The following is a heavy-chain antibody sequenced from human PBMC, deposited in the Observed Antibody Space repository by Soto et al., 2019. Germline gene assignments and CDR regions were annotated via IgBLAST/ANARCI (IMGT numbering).Heavy chain of an antibody. Sequence: VGSLRLSCAASGFTFSSYAMSWVRQAPGKGLEWVSAISGSGGSTYYADSVKGRFTISRDNSKNTLYLQMNSLRAEDTAVYYCAKMGILTGYYPYYYGMDVWGQGTTVTVSS. J-gene: IGHJ6*02. CDR1: GFTFSSYA. CDR2: ISGSGGST. CDR3: AKMGILTGYYPYYYGMDV. D-gene: IGHD3-9*01. V-gene: IGHV3-23*01.